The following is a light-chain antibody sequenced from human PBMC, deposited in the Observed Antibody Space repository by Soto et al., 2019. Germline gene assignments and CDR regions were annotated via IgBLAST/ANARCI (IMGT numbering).Light chain of an antibody. CDR2: DAS. Sequence: IQMTQSPYSLSATVGDRVTITYQATQDIRKYLNWYQQKPGKAPKLLIYDASSLETGVPSRFSGSGSGTDFTFTISSLQPEDFATYYCQQYDNLPLIFGQGTRLEIK. CDR3: QQYDNLPLI. J-gene: IGKJ5*01. CDR1: QDIRKY. V-gene: IGKV1-33*01.